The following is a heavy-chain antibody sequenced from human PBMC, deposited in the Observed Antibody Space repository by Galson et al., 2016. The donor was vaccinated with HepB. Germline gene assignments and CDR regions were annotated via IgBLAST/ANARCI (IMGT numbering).Heavy chain of an antibody. Sequence: SETLSLTCTVFGGSISSYYWSWIRRPPGKGLEWIGYIYNSGTTNYNPSLKSRATISVGTSENEFSLKLSLVTAADTAVYYCARTGRRQLVRNYYSMDVWGPGTTVIVSS. CDR2: IYNSGTT. V-gene: IGHV4-59*01. CDR1: GGSISSYY. CDR3: ARTGRRQLVRNYYSMDV. D-gene: IGHD6-6*01. J-gene: IGHJ6*02.